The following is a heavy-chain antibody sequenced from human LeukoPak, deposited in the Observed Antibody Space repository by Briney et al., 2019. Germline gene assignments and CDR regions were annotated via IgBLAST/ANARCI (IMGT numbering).Heavy chain of an antibody. J-gene: IGHJ6*03. CDR3: AKNGDRGAYCTGGTCYPYFYYYMDV. V-gene: IGHV3-23*01. Sequence: GGSLRLSCAASGITFSSYGMSWVRQAPGEGLEWVSSISSTGGTTYYADSVKGRFTISRDNSKNTLYLQMNSLRAEDTAIYYCAKNGDRGAYCTGGTCYPYFYYYMDVWGKGTTVTI. CDR2: ISSTGGTT. D-gene: IGHD2-15*01. CDR1: GITFSSYG.